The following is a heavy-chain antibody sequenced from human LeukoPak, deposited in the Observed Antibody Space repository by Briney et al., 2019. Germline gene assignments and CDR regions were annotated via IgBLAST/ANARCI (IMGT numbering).Heavy chain of an antibody. Sequence: SVKVSCKASGGTFSSYAISWVRQAPGQGLEWMGGIIPIFGTANYAQKFQGRVTITADESTSTAYMELSSLRSEDTAVYYCASARKEYYIDNWFDPWGQGTLVTVSS. CDR1: GGTFSSYA. J-gene: IGHJ5*02. CDR3: ASARKEYYIDNWFDP. V-gene: IGHV1-69*13. D-gene: IGHD3-10*01. CDR2: IIPIFGTA.